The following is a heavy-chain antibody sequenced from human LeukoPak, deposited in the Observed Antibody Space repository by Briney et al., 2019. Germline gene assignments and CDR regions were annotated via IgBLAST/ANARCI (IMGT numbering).Heavy chain of an antibody. CDR3: ARARGPKVGEPVAI. CDR1: GYTFTSYD. CDR2: MNPNSGNT. V-gene: IGHV1-8*01. Sequence: GASVKVSCKASGYTFTSYDIKWVRQATRQGLEWMGWMNPNSGNTGYAQKFQGRVTMTRNASISTAYMELSSLRSEDTAVYYCARARGPKVGEPVAIWGQGTLVTVSS. J-gene: IGHJ4*02. D-gene: IGHD3-16*01.